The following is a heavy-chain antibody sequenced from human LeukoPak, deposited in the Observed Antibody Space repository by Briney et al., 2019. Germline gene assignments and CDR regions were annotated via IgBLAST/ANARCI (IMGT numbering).Heavy chain of an antibody. J-gene: IGHJ5*02. CDR3: ARDVLTGYPNWFDP. CDR2: IKQDGSEK. D-gene: IGHD3-9*01. V-gene: IGHV3-7*03. CDR1: GFTFSSYW. Sequence: GGSLRLSCAASGFTFSSYWMSWVRQAPGQGLEWVANIKQDGSEKYYVDSVKGRFTISRDNAKNSLYLQMNGLRAEDTAVYYCARDVLTGYPNWFDPWGQGTLVTVSS.